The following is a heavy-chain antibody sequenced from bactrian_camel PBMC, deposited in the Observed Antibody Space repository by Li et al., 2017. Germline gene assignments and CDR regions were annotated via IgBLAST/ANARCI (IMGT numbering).Heavy chain of an antibody. V-gene: IGHV3S25*01. CDR3: VSSDGGGWK. Sequence: QLVESGGGLVQPGGFLKLSCITSGFTFSSAWMVWVRQAPGKGLEWVSTINTGGSTTYYAGSVKGRFTISRDNAKNTVYLQMNSLKPDDAAVYYCVSSDGGGWKWGQGTQVTVS. J-gene: IGHJ4*01. CDR1: GFTFSSAW. D-gene: IGHD7*01. CDR2: INTGGSTT.